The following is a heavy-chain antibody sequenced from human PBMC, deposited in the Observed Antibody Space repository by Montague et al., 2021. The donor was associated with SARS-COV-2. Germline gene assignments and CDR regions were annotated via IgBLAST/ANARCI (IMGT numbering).Heavy chain of an antibody. CDR2: IYYSGST. D-gene: IGHD2-2*01. CDR3: ATRYCSSTSCWGFDP. CDR1: GGSISSSSYY. Sequence: SETLSLTCTVSGGSISSSSYYWGWIRQPPGKRLEWIGSIYYSGSTYYNPSLKSRVTISVDTSKNQFSLKLSSVTAADTAVYYCATRYCSSTSCWGFDPWGQGTLVTVSS. V-gene: IGHV4-39*01. J-gene: IGHJ5*02.